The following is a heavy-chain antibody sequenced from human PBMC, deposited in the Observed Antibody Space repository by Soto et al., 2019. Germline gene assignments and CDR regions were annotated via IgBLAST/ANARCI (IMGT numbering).Heavy chain of an antibody. J-gene: IGHJ4*02. CDR3: AKEGGLSGSYYISSSYYFDY. D-gene: IGHD1-26*01. Sequence: SLRLSWGGVGFKCRTHGMHCVRQTQGKGLEWVAIISYDGSNTYYADSVKGRFTISRDNSKNTLYLQMNSLRAEDTSVYYCAKEGGLSGSYYISSSYYFDYWGQGTLVTVSS. CDR1: GFKCRTHG. V-gene: IGHV3-30*18. CDR2: ISYDGSNT.